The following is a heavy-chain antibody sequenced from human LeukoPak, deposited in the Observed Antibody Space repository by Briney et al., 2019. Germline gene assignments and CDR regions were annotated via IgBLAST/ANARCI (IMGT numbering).Heavy chain of an antibody. Sequence: SETLSLTCTVSGGSVSSYFWSWIRQPPGKGLEWIGYNYYSGSASYNPSLKSRVTISLDTSKNQFSLKLNSVTAADTAVHYCAREMGYSTSSLRMDVWGQGTTVTVSS. CDR3: AREMGYSTSSLRMDV. CDR2: NYYSGSA. D-gene: IGHD6-13*01. J-gene: IGHJ6*02. CDR1: GGSVSSYF. V-gene: IGHV4-59*02.